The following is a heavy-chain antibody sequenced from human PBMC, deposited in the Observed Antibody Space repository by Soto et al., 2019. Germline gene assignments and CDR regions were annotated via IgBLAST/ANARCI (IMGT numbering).Heavy chain of an antibody. Sequence: EVQLVESGGGLVQPGGSLRLSCAASGFTFSSYWMHWVRQAPGKGLVWVSRINNDGSSTSYADSVKGRLTISRDNAKNTLYLQVNSRRAEDTAVYYCAGGGVAGAGTYYNDYWGRGTLFTVSS. D-gene: IGHD3-10*01. J-gene: IGHJ4*02. CDR3: AGGGVAGAGTYYNDY. CDR1: GFTFSSYW. CDR2: INNDGSST. V-gene: IGHV3-74*01.